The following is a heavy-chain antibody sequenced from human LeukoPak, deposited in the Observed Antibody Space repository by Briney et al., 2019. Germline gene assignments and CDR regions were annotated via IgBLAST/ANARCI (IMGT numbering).Heavy chain of an antibody. CDR1: GFTFSNYN. J-gene: IGHJ3*02. CDR3: ARVMTDYGDYAI. D-gene: IGHD4-17*01. CDR2: ITSSSTYI. Sequence: GGSLRLSCAASGFTFSNYNMNWVRQAPGKGLEWVSSITSSSTYIYYADSVKGRFTISRDNAKNSLYLQMNSLRAEDSAVYYCARVMTDYGDYAIWGQGTMVTVSS. V-gene: IGHV3-21*01.